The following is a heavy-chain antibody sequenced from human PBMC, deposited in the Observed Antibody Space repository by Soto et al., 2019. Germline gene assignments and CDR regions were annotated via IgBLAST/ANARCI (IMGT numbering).Heavy chain of an antibody. J-gene: IGHJ4*02. CDR1: GFTFSCFT. D-gene: IGHD3-10*01. V-gene: IGHV3-48*01. CDR2: ISPSSSTT. Sequence: PGGSLSLSCVASGFTFSCFTMNWVRQAPGKGLEWVSDISPSSSTTYYADSVKGRFTISRDNAKNSLSLQMNSLRAEDTAVYYCARVRGYYTSGTYFDYWGQGALVTVSS. CDR3: ARVRGYYTSGTYFDY.